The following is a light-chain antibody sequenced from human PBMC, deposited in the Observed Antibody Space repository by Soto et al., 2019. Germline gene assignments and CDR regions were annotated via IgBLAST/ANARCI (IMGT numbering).Light chain of an antibody. J-gene: IGKJ2*01. CDR3: QQYNDWPPYT. V-gene: IGKV3-15*01. Sequence: EIVMTQSPATLSVSPGERATLSCRASQTVTGALAWYQQKPGQAPRLLLYGASTRATGVPDRFSGSGSGTDLTLTISSLQSEAFAVYYCQQYNDWPPYTFGQGTNVEIK. CDR2: GAS. CDR1: QTVTGA.